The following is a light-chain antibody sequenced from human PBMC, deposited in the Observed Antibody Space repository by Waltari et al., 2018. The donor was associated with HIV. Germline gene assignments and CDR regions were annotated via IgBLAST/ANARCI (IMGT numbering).Light chain of an antibody. CDR1: SNDLGRYDL. J-gene: IGLJ3*02. Sequence: QSALTQPASVSGSPGQSITISCTGTSNDLGRYDLVSWYQHQPGRDPKLIIYDVTNWPSGVSHRFSGSKAGATASLTISVLQAEDEADYYCCSYAGITTWVFGGGTKVTVL. CDR3: CSYAGITTWV. CDR2: DVT. V-gene: IGLV2-23*02.